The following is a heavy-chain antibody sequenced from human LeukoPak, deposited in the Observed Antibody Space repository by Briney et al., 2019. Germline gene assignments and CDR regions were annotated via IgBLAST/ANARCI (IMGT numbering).Heavy chain of an antibody. V-gene: IGHV4-59*01. CDR2: FYDSVGT. CDR3: ARGDPSGRPGIGFDY. Sequence: PSETLSLTCTVSGGSISSFYWSCIRQPPGKGLEWIGHFYDSVGTKYNPSLESRVAISVDTSKNQFSLMVNSVTAADTAVYYCARGDPSGRPGIGFDYWGQGTLVTVSS. J-gene: IGHJ4*02. CDR1: GGSISSFY. D-gene: IGHD1-26*01.